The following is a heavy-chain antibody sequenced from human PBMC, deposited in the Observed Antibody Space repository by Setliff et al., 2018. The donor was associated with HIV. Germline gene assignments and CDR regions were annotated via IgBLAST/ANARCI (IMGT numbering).Heavy chain of an antibody. CDR1: GASIRNYY. CDR3: ARAPTDHCDPTRLGDGLDI. J-gene: IGHJ3*02. V-gene: IGHV4-4*08. Sequence: PSETLSLTCTVSGASIRNYYWSWIRQAPGRGLEWLGFFYTGTTYYNPSLKSRVTISVDTSKRQISLKVKSVTAADAAVYYCARAPTDHCDPTRLGDGLDIWGQGTMVTVSS. D-gene: IGHD2-2*01. CDR2: FYTGTT.